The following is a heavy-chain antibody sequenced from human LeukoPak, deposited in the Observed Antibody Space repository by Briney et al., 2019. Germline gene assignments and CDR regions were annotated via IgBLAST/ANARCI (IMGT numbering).Heavy chain of an antibody. CDR2: IYYSGIT. Sequence: SETLSLTCTVSGGSISSYYWSWIRQPPGKGLEWIGYIYYSGITNYNPSLKSRVTISVDTSKNQFSLKLSSVTAADTAVYYCARLNDGYSGYDYALYFDYWGQGTLVTVSS. CDR1: GGSISSYY. CDR3: ARLNDGYSGYDYALYFDY. V-gene: IGHV4-59*08. D-gene: IGHD5-12*01. J-gene: IGHJ4*02.